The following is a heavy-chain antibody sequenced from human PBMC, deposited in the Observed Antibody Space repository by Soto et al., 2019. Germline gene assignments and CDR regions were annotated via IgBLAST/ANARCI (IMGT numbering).Heavy chain of an antibody. D-gene: IGHD1-26*01. CDR1: GFTFSSYA. Sequence: QAHLVESGGGVVQPGRSLRLSCAASGFTFSSYAMHWVRQAPGKGLEWVAVISYDGSNKYYADSVKGRLTISRDNSRDKLYLQMNSLRADDTAVYYCAKDEGVGATLGLPSGNDYWGQGALVTVSS. V-gene: IGHV3-30*18. CDR3: AKDEGVGATLGLPSGNDY. J-gene: IGHJ4*02. CDR2: ISYDGSNK.